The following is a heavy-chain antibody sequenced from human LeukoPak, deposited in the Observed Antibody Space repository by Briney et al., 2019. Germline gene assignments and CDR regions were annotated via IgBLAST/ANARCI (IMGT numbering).Heavy chain of an antibody. J-gene: IGHJ4*02. D-gene: IGHD6-13*01. CDR3: ARGTRSIAAAATRVYYFDY. CDR1: GYTFTSYD. CDR2: MNPNNGNT. Sequence: ASVKVSCKASGYTFTSYDINWVRQATGQGLEWMGWMNPNNGNTGYAQKFQGRVTMTRNTSISTAYMELSSLRSEDTAVYYCARGTRSIAAAATRVYYFDYWGQGTLVTVSS. V-gene: IGHV1-8*01.